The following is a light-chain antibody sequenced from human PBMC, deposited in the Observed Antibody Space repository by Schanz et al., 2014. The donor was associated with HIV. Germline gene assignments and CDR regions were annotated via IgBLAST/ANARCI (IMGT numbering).Light chain of an antibody. CDR2: ATS. CDR3: QQSYTTPRT. V-gene: IGKV1-39*01. Sequence: DIQLTQSPSFLSASVGDRVTLTCRASQGISSYLAWYQQMPAKAPKLLIYATSSLQSGVPSRFSGSGSGTDFTLTISSLQPEDFATYYCQQSYTTPRTFGQGTNLDIK. CDR1: QGISSY. J-gene: IGKJ2*01.